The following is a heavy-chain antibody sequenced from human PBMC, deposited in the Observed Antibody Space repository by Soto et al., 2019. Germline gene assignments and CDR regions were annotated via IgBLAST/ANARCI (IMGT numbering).Heavy chain of an antibody. Sequence: SQTLSLTCVISGDSVSSNSAAWNWIRQSPSRGLEWLGRTYYRSKWYNDYAVSVKSRITINPDTSKNQFSLQLNSVTPEDTAVYYCARDLVPPLYSSGWTLVYWGQGTLVTAPQ. V-gene: IGHV6-1*01. J-gene: IGHJ4*02. CDR1: GDSVSSNSAA. CDR2: TYYRSKWYN. CDR3: ARDLVPPLYSSGWTLVY. D-gene: IGHD6-19*01.